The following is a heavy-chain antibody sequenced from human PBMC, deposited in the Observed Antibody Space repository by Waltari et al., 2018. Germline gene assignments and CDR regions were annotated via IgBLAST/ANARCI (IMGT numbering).Heavy chain of an antibody. J-gene: IGHJ4*02. Sequence: QVQLQESGPGLVKPSQTLSLTLTVFGVPISRGRSYCGGIRQPAGKGLEWIGHIYTSGSTNYNPSLKSRVAISIDTSKNQFSLKLSSVTAADTAVYYCARGLLWFGELKNFDYWGQGTLVTVSS. D-gene: IGHD3-10*01. V-gene: IGHV4-61*02. CDR1: GVPISRGRSY. CDR2: IYTSGST. CDR3: ARGLLWFGELKNFDY.